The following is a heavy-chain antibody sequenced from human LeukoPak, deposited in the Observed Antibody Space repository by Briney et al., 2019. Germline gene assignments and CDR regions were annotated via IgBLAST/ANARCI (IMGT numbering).Heavy chain of an antibody. CDR1: GFTVSSNY. D-gene: IGHD3-3*01. Sequence: GGSLRLSCAASGFTVSSNYMSWVRQAPGKGLEWVSVIYSGGSTYYADSVKGRFTISRDNSKNTPYLQMNSLRAEDTAVYYCARAHYDFWPFDYWGQGTLVTVSS. CDR2: IYSGGST. CDR3: ARAHYDFWPFDY. V-gene: IGHV3-53*01. J-gene: IGHJ4*02.